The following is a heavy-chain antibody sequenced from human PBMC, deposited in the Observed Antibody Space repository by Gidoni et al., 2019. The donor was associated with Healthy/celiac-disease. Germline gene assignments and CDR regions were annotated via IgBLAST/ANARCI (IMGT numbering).Heavy chain of an antibody. Sequence: QVQLQESGPGLVKPSQPPSLTCTVSGGSISSCDYYWSWIRQPPGKGLEWIGYIDYNGSTYYNPSLKSRVTISVDTSKNQFSLKLSSVTAADTAVYYCAREDYYGSGRIDYWGQGTLVTVSS. V-gene: IGHV4-30-4*01. D-gene: IGHD3-10*01. J-gene: IGHJ4*02. CDR1: GGSISSCDYY. CDR2: IDYNGST. CDR3: AREDYYGSGRIDY.